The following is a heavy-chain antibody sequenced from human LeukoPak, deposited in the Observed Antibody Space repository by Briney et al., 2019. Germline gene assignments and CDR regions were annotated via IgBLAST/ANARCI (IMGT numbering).Heavy chain of an antibody. Sequence: SETLSLTCTVSGGSISSSSYYWGWIRQPPGKGLEWIGSIYYSGSTYYNPSLKSRVAISVDTSKNQSSLKLSSVTAADTAVYYCARGSRKYFDYWGQGTLVTVSS. CDR1: GGSISSSSYY. CDR2: IYYSGST. V-gene: IGHV4-39*07. CDR3: ARGSRKYFDY. D-gene: IGHD1-14*01. J-gene: IGHJ4*02.